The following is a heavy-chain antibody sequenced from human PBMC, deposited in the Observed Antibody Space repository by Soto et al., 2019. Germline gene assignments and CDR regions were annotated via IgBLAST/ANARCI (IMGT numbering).Heavy chain of an antibody. Sequence: SVKVFCKASGGTFSSYAISWVRQAPGQGLEWMGGIIPIFGTANYAQKFQGRVTITADKSTSTAYMELSSLRSEDTAVYYCARPNYDFWSGPRPSYCYYGMDVWGQGTTVTVSS. V-gene: IGHV1-69*06. J-gene: IGHJ6*02. CDR1: GGTFSSYA. D-gene: IGHD3-3*01. CDR2: IIPIFGTA. CDR3: ARPNYDFWSGPRPSYCYYGMDV.